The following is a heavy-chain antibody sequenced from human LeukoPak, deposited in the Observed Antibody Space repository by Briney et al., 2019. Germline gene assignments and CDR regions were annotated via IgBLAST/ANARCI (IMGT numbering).Heavy chain of an antibody. J-gene: IGHJ4*02. D-gene: IGHD3-22*01. CDR3: AREYYYDSSGYYNFDY. CDR2: IDWDDDK. CDR1: GFSLSTSGMC. V-gene: IGHV2-70*11. Sequence: SGPALVKPTQTLTLTCTFSGFSLSTSGMCVSWIRQPPGKALEWLARIDWDDDKYYSTSLKTRLTNSKDTSKNQVVLTMTNMDPVDTATYYCAREYYYDSSGYYNFDYWGQGTLVTVSS.